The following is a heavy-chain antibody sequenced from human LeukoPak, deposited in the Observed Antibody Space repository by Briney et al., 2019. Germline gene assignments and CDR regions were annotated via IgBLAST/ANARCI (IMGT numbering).Heavy chain of an antibody. CDR2: IWNDGSNK. Sequence: PGRSLILSCAASGFTFSYCGMHWVRQTPDKGLQWVAVIWNDGSNKYYADSVKGRFTISRDNSKNTLSLQMNSLRAEDTAVYYCARDAYCSGGSYYHFDCWGQGTLVTVSS. D-gene: IGHD2-15*01. CDR1: GFTFSYCG. CDR3: ARDAYCSGGSYYHFDC. V-gene: IGHV3-33*01. J-gene: IGHJ4*02.